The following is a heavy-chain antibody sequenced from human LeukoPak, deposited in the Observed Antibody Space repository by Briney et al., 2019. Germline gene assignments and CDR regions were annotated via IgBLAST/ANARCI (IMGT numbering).Heavy chain of an antibody. J-gene: IGHJ6*02. CDR3: ARDGEKGIAAAGTYYYYGMDV. Sequence: GASVKVSCKASGYTYTSYGISWVRQAPGQGLEWMGWISAYNGNTNYAQKLQGRVTMTTDTSTSTAYMELRSLRSDDTAVYYCARDGEKGIAAAGTYYYYGMDVWGQGTTVTVSS. D-gene: IGHD6-13*01. CDR2: ISAYNGNT. CDR1: GYTYTSYG. V-gene: IGHV1-18*01.